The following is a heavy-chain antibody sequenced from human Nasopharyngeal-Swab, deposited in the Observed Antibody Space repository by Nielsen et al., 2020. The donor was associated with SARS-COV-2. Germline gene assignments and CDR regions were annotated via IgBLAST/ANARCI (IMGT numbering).Heavy chain of an antibody. V-gene: IGHV4-31*03. Sequence: SETLSLTCTVSGGSISSGGYYWSWIRQHPGKGLEWIGYIYYSGSTYYNPSLKSRVTIPVDTSKNQFSLKLSSVTAADTAVYYCARAGDFWSGWSANYYMDVWGKGTTVTVSS. D-gene: IGHD3-3*01. CDR3: ARAGDFWSGWSANYYMDV. CDR2: IYYSGST. J-gene: IGHJ6*03. CDR1: GGSISSGGYY.